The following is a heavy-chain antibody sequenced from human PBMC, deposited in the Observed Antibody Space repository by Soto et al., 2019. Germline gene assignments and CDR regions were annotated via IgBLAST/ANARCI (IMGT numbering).Heavy chain of an antibody. CDR3: AREVGEVDYSSSSDAFDI. Sequence: PSETLSLTCTVSGGSISSADYYWSWIRQPPGKGLEWIGYIYYSGIIYYNPSLKSRVTMSRDTSKNQFFLNLDSVTAADTAMYYCAREVGEVDYSSSSDAFDIWGQGTMVTVSS. D-gene: IGHD6-6*01. CDR1: GGSISSADYY. J-gene: IGHJ3*02. V-gene: IGHV4-30-4*01. CDR2: IYYSGII.